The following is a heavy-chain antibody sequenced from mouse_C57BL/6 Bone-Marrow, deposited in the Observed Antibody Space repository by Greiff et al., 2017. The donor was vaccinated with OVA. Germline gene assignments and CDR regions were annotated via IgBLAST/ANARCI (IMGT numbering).Heavy chain of an antibody. V-gene: IGHV7-3*01. J-gene: IGHJ4*01. CDR2: IRNKANGYTT. CDR1: GFTFTDYY. CDR3: ASLYYYGSSHYYYAMDY. Sequence: EVQGVESGGGLVQPGGSLSLSCAASGFTFTDYYMSWVRQPPGKALEWLGFIRNKANGYTTEYSASVKGRFTISRDNSQSILYLQMNALRAEDSATYYCASLYYYGSSHYYYAMDYWGQGTSVTVSS. D-gene: IGHD1-1*01.